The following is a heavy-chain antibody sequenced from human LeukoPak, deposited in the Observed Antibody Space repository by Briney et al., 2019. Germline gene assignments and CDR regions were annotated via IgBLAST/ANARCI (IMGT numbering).Heavy chain of an antibody. V-gene: IGHV3-23*01. J-gene: IGHJ6*03. Sequence: GGSLRLSCAASGFTFSSYAMSWVRQAPGKGLEWVSAISGSGGSTYYADSVKGRFTISRDNSKNTLYLQMNSLRAEDTAVYYCAKGSEINYGAYMDGWGKGTTVTVSS. CDR1: GFTFSSYA. CDR3: AKGSEINYGAYMDG. D-gene: IGHD4-11*01. CDR2: ISGSGGST.